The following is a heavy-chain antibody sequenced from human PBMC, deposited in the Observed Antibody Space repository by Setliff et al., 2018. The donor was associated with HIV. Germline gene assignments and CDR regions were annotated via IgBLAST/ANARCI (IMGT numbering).Heavy chain of an antibody. CDR1: GDSITRGSYY. CDR2: IYTSGKT. J-gene: IGHJ3*02. CDR3: ARPRYTYGTPPAFDI. V-gene: IGHV4-61*09. D-gene: IGHD5-18*01. Sequence: PSETLSLTCTVSGDSITRGSYYWSWIRQPAGKGLEWIGHIYTSGKTHYSPSLKSRITVSADTSKNQFSLKLSSVTAADTAVYYCARPRYTYGTPPAFDIWGRGTVVTVSS.